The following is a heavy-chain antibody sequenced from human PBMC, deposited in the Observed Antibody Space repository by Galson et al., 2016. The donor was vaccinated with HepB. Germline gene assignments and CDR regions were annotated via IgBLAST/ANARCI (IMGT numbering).Heavy chain of an antibody. D-gene: IGHD2-21*02. Sequence: SQRLSCAASGFSVSNDWMHWVRQAPGKGLEWVGLLKRKSDGGTANYAAPLKGRFTISRDDSKNTLYLQMNSLMTEDTGVYYCWGDDYWGQGTLVTVSS. V-gene: IGHV3-15*01. CDR3: WGDDY. CDR2: LKRKSDGGTA. CDR1: GFSVSNDW. J-gene: IGHJ4*02.